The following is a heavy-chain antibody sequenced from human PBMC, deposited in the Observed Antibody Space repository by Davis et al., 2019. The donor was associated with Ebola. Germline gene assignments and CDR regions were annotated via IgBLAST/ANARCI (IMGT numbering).Heavy chain of an antibody. CDR1: GFTFSSYG. CDR3: ARDIVVVPAATYYYYYGMDV. CDR2: IWYDGSNK. D-gene: IGHD2-2*01. Sequence: GESLKISCAASGFTFSSYGMHWVRQAPGKGLEWVAVIWYDGSNKYYADSVKGRFTISRDNSKNTLYLQMNSLRAEDTAVYYCARDIVVVPAATYYYYYGMDVWGQGTTVTVSS. J-gene: IGHJ6*02. V-gene: IGHV3-33*01.